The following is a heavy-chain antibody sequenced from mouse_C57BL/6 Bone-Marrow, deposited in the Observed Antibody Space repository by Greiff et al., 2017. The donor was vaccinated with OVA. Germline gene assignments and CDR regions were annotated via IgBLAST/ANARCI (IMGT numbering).Heavy chain of an antibody. CDR3: ARSEYSNYFYDARDY. CDR1: GYTFTSYW. J-gene: IGHJ4*01. CDR2: INPSNGGT. V-gene: IGHV1-53*01. D-gene: IGHD2-5*01. Sequence: VQLQQPGTELVKPGASVKLSCKASGYTFTSYWMHWVKQRPGQGLEWIGNINPSNGGTNYNEKFKSKATLTVDKSSSTAYMQLSSLTSEDSAVYYCARSEYSNYFYDARDYGGQGTSVTVSS.